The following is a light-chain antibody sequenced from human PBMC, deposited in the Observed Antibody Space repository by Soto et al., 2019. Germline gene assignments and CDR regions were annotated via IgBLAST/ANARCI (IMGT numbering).Light chain of an antibody. J-gene: IGKJ1*01. CDR3: HKYNDWPPCT. Sequence: HSGSTVSLAGKESGTRWWRYSRGISSNLAWYQPKPGQAPRLLIYDASTRATGIPARFSGSGSGTEFTLTISSLQSADVAVYYCHKYNDWPPCTFAEGTKVDIK. CDR2: DAS. V-gene: IGKV3-15*01. CDR1: RGISSN.